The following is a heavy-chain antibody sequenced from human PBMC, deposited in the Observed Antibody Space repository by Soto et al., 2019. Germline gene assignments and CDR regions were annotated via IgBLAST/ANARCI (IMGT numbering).Heavy chain of an antibody. Sequence: SETLSLTCAVYGGSFSGYYWSWIRQPPGKGLEWIGEINHSGSTNYNPSLKSRVTIAVDTSKNQFSLKLSSVTAADTAVYYCAREYSSPREALDVWGQGTMVTVSS. V-gene: IGHV4-34*01. CDR1: GGSFSGYY. CDR2: INHSGST. D-gene: IGHD6-6*01. J-gene: IGHJ3*01. CDR3: AREYSSPREALDV.